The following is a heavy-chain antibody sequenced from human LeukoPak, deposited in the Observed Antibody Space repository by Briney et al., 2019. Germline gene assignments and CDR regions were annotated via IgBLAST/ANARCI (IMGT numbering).Heavy chain of an antibody. V-gene: IGHV3-23*01. CDR2: ISGSGGNT. J-gene: IGHJ4*02. Sequence: PGGSLRLPCVASGFTFSSYAMSWVRQAPGKGLEWVSCISGSGGNTYYADSVKGRFTISRDNSKNTLYLQMNSLRAEDTAVYYCAKDWSCSSASCRFDYWGQGTLVTVSS. CDR3: AKDWSCSSASCRFDY. CDR1: GFTFSSYA. D-gene: IGHD2-2*01.